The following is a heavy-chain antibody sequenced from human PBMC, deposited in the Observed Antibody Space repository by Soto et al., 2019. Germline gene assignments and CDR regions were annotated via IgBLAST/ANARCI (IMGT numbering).Heavy chain of an antibody. V-gene: IGHV3-23*01. D-gene: IGHD3-22*01. CDR3: AKGVYYYDSSGYDY. Sequence: GGSLRLSCAASGFTFSSYAMSWVRQAPGKGLEWVSAISGSGGSTYYADSVKGRFTISRDNSKNTLYLQMNSLRAEDTAVYYCAKGVYYYDSSGYDYWGQGTLVTVSS. CDR1: GFTFSSYA. J-gene: IGHJ4*02. CDR2: ISGSGGST.